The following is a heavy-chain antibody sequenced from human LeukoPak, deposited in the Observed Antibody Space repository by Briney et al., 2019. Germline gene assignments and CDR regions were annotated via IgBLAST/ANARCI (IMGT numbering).Heavy chain of an antibody. D-gene: IGHD2-2*01. V-gene: IGHV4-30-2*03. J-gene: IGHJ4*02. Sequence: PSETLSLTCAVSGGSISSGGYSWSWIRQPPGKGLEWIGYIYHSGSTYYNPSLKSRVTISVDTSKNQFSLKLSSVTAADTAVYYCATGSYQLLSYTPFDYWGQGTLVTVSS. CDR1: GGSISSGGYS. CDR3: ATGSYQLLSYTPFDY. CDR2: IYHSGST.